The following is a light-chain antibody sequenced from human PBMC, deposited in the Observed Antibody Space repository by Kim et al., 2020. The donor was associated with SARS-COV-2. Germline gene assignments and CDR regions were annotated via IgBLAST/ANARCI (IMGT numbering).Light chain of an antibody. Sequence: QSVTISCTGTSSDVGGYNYVSWYQQHPGKAPKLMIYDVSKRPSGVPDRFSGSKSGNTASLTISGLQAEDEADYYCCSYAGSHTYVVFGGGTQLTVL. CDR3: CSYAGSHTYVV. CDR1: SSDVGGYNY. V-gene: IGLV2-11*01. J-gene: IGLJ2*01. CDR2: DVS.